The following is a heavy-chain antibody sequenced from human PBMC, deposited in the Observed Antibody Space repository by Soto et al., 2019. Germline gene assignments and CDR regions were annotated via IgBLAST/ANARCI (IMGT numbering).Heavy chain of an antibody. CDR3: ARAPVVAAPNWFDP. CDR1: GFTFSSYG. V-gene: IGHV3-33*01. D-gene: IGHD2-15*01. Sequence: QSGGSLRLSCAASGFTFSSYGMHWVRQAPGKGLEWVAVIWYDGSNKYYADSVKGRFTISRDNSKNTLYLQMNSLRAEDTAVYYCARAPVVAAPNWFDPWGQGTLVTVSS. CDR2: IWYDGSNK. J-gene: IGHJ5*02.